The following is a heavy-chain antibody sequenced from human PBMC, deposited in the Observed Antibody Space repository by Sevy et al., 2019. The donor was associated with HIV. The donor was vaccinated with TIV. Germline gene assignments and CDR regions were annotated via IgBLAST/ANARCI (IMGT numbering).Heavy chain of an antibody. J-gene: IGHJ6*03. Sequence: GGSLRLSCAASGFTFSSYSMNWVRQAPGKGLEWVSYISSSSSTIYYADSVKGRFTISRDNAKNSLYLQMDSLRAEDTAVYYCARDWAAAGNQVYYYYYYMDVWGKGTTVTVSS. V-gene: IGHV3-48*01. D-gene: IGHD6-13*01. CDR3: ARDWAAAGNQVYYYYYYMDV. CDR2: ISSSSSTI. CDR1: GFTFSSYS.